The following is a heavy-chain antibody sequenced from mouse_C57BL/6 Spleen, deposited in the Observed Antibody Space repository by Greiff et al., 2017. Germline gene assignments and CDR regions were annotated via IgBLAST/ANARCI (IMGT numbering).Heavy chain of an antibody. Sequence: QVQLQQPGAELVRPGSSVKLSCKASGYTFTSYWMDWVKQRPGQGLEWIGNIYPSDSETHYNQKFKDKATLTVDKSSSTAYMQLSSLTSEDSAVYYGASLRCPHYYGSSYWYFDVWGTGTTVTVSS. J-gene: IGHJ1*03. CDR3: ASLRCPHYYGSSYWYFDV. V-gene: IGHV1-61*01. CDR2: IYPSDSET. CDR1: GYTFTSYW. D-gene: IGHD1-1*01.